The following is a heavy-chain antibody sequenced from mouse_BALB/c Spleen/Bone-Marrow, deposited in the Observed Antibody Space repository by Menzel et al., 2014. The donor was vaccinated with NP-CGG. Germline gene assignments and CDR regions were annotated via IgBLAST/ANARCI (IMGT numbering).Heavy chain of an antibody. J-gene: IGHJ4*01. CDR1: GFNIKDTY. Sequence: VQLQQSGAELVKPGASVKLSRTASGFNIKDTYMHWVKQRPEQGLEWIGRIDPANGNTKYDPKFQGKATITADTSSNTAYLQLSSLTSGDTAVYFCARAYYGNYPYAMDYWGQGTSVTVSS. V-gene: IGHV14-3*02. CDR2: IDPANGNT. D-gene: IGHD2-10*01. CDR3: ARAYYGNYPYAMDY.